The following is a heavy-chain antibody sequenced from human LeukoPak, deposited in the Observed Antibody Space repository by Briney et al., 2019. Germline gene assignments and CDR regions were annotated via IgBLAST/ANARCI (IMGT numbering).Heavy chain of an antibody. CDR2: IYHSGST. Sequence: SETLSLTCTVSGYSISSGYYWGWIRQPPGKGLAWIGSIYHSGSTYYNPSLKSRVTISVDTSKNQFSLKLSSVTAADTAVYYCASSYCSGGSCYRIVGDAFDIWGQGTMVTVSS. V-gene: IGHV4-38-2*02. J-gene: IGHJ3*02. D-gene: IGHD2-15*01. CDR1: GYSISSGYY. CDR3: ASSYCSGGSCYRIVGDAFDI.